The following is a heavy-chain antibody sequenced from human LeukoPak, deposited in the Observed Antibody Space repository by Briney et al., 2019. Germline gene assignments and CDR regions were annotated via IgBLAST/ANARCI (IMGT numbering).Heavy chain of an antibody. Sequence: PGGSLRLSCAASGFTFSSYAMSWVRQAPGKGLEWVSALSGSGSSTYCADSVNGRFTISRDNSKNTLYLQMNSLRAEDTAVYFCAKRGETTVKEGFDYWGQGTLVTVSS. CDR2: LSGSGSST. J-gene: IGHJ4*02. CDR1: GFTFSSYA. D-gene: IGHD4-17*01. CDR3: AKRGETTVKEGFDY. V-gene: IGHV3-23*01.